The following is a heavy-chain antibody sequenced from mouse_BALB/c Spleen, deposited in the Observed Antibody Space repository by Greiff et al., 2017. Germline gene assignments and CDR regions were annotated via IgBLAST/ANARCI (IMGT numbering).Heavy chain of an antibody. Sequence: EVKLMESGPGLVKPSQSLSLTCTVTGYSITSDYAWNWIRQFPGNKLEWMGYISYSGSTSYNPSLKSRISITRDTSKNQFFLQLNSVTTEDTATYYCARWITTVVAYYFDYWGQGTTLTVSS. CDR2: ISYSGST. D-gene: IGHD1-1*01. J-gene: IGHJ2*01. V-gene: IGHV3-2*02. CDR1: GYSITSDYA. CDR3: ARWITTVVAYYFDY.